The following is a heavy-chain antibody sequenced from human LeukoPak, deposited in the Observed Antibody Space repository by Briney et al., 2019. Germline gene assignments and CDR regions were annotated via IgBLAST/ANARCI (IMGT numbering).Heavy chain of an antibody. J-gene: IGHJ4*02. CDR1: GFTFSSYA. CDR3: AKVEGIYIFDY. Sequence: GSLRLSCAASGFTFSSYAMSWVRQAPGKGLEWVSSISGSAGSTYYADSVRGRFTISRDNSKNTLYLQMNSLRAEDTAVYYCAKVEGIYIFDYWGQGTLVTVSS. CDR2: ISGSAGST. D-gene: IGHD6-13*01. V-gene: IGHV3-23*01.